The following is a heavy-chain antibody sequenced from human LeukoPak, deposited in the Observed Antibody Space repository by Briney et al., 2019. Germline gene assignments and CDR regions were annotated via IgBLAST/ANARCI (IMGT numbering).Heavy chain of an antibody. CDR3: ARQAYCSSTSCYKLDQ. CDR1: GYSISSGYY. J-gene: IGHJ4*02. D-gene: IGHD2-2*02. CDR2: IYHSGST. Sequence: SETLSLTCTVSGYSISSGYYWGWIRQPPGKGLEWIGSIYHSGSTYYNPSLKSRVTISVGTSKNQFSLRLSSMTAADTSVYYCARQAYCSSTSCYKLDQWGQGTLVTVSS. V-gene: IGHV4-38-2*02.